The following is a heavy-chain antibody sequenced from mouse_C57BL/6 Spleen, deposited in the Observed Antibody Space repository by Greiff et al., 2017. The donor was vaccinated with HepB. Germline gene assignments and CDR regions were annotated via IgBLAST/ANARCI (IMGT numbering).Heavy chain of an antibody. CDR2: IHPNSGST. D-gene: IGHD2-4*01. Sequence: QVQLQQPGAELVKPGASVKLSCKASGYTFTSYWMHWVKQRPGQGLEWIGMIHPNSGSTNYNEKFKSKATLTVDTSSSTAYMQLSSLTSEDSAVYYCALYYEYDGYYAMDYWGQGTSVTVSS. CDR1: GYTFTSYW. J-gene: IGHJ4*01. V-gene: IGHV1-64*01. CDR3: ALYYEYDGYYAMDY.